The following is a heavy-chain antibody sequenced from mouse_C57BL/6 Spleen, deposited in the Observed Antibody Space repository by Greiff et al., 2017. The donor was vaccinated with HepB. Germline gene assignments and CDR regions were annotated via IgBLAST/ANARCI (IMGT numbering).Heavy chain of an antibody. CDR3: ARGTDYDVPY. Sequence: VQLQQPGAELVRPGSSVKLSCKASGYTFTSYWMDWVKQRPGQGLEWIGNIYPSDSETHYNQKFKDKATLTVDKSSSTAYMQLSSLTSEDSAVYYCARGTDYDVPYWGQGTLVTVSA. J-gene: IGHJ3*01. CDR2: IYPSDSET. D-gene: IGHD2-4*01. CDR1: GYTFTSYW. V-gene: IGHV1-61*01.